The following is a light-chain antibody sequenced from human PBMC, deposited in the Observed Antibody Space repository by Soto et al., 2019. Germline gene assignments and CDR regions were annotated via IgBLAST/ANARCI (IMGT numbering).Light chain of an antibody. Sequence: EIVMTQSPATLSVSPGERATLSCRASQSLSTNLAWYQQKPGQAPRLLIYGASTRATGIPARFSGSGSGTEFTLPISSLQSEDFAVYYCQQYNNWPPGTLGQGTKLEIK. CDR2: GAS. CDR3: QQYNNWPPGT. V-gene: IGKV3-15*01. J-gene: IGKJ2*02. CDR1: QSLSTN.